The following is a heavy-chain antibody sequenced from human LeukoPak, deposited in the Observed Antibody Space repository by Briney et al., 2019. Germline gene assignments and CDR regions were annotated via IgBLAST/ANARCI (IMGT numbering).Heavy chain of an antibody. V-gene: IGHV1-69*04. J-gene: IGHJ6*02. CDR2: IIPILGIA. CDR1: GGTFSSYA. D-gene: IGHD5-24*01. CDR3: ARGGRDGYNDYYGMDV. Sequence: SVKVSCKASGGTFSSYAISWVRQAPGQGLEWMGRIIPILGIANYAQKFQGRVTITADKSTSTAYMELSSLRSEDTAVYYCARGGRDGYNDYYGMDVWGQGTTVTVSS.